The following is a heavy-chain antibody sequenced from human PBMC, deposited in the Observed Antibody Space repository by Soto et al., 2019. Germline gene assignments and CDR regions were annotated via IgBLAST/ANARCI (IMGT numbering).Heavy chain of an antibody. V-gene: IGHV4-31*03. J-gene: IGHJ4*02. CDR1: GGSISSGGYY. CDR3: ARDHSGTRTFDY. CDR2: IYYSGST. D-gene: IGHD1-26*01. Sequence: PSETLFLTCTVSGGSISSGGYYWSWIRQHPGKGLEWIGYIYYSGSTYYNPSLKSRVTISVDTSKNQFSLKLSSVTAADTAVYYCARDHSGTRTFDYWGQGTLVTVSS.